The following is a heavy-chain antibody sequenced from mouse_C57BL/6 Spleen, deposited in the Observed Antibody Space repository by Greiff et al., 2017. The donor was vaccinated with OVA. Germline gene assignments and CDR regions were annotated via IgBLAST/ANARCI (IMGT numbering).Heavy chain of an antibody. CDR2: ISDGGSYT. Sequence: EVMLVESGGGLVKPGGSLKLSCAASGFTFSSYAMSWVRQTPEKRLEWVATISDGGSYTYYPDNVKGRFPLSRDNAKNNLYLQMSHLKSEGTAMYYGARDRKSGYFDVWGTGTTVTVAS. CDR3: ARDRKSGYFDV. J-gene: IGHJ1*03. CDR1: GFTFSSYA. V-gene: IGHV5-4*01.